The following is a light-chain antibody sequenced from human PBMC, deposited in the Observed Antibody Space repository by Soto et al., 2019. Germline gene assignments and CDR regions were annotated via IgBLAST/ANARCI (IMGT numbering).Light chain of an antibody. J-gene: IGKJ4*01. Sequence: DIQMTQSPSSVSASVGDRVPITCRASQGISNWLAWYQQQPGRAPKLLIYGAYTLQTGVPSRFSGGGSGTHFTLIISSLQPEDFATYYCQQTNTFFPLTFGGGTRVEIK. CDR2: GAY. V-gene: IGKV1-12*01. CDR3: QQTNTFFPLT. CDR1: QGISNW.